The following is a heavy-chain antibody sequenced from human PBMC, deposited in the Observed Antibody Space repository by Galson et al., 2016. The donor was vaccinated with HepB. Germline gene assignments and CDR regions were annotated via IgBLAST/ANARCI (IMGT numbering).Heavy chain of an antibody. J-gene: IGHJ6*02. V-gene: IGHV5-10-1*01. CDR3: ATGPFRYFDWLNGMDV. D-gene: IGHD3-9*01. CDR1: GYSFTSYW. CDR2: IDPSDSYT. Sequence: QSGAEVKKPGESLRISCKGSGYSFTSYWINWVRQTPGKGLEWMGKIDPSDSYTNYSPSLQGHVIISADKSINTAYLQWSSLKASDTAMYYCATGPFRYFDWLNGMDVWGQGTTVTVSS.